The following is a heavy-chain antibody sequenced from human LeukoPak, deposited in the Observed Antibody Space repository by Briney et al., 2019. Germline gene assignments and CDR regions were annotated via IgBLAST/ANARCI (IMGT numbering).Heavy chain of an antibody. Sequence: GGSLRLSCAASGFTFSSYNMNWVRQAPGKGLEWVSAISGSGGTTYYADSVKGRFTISRDNSKSTLYLQMNSLRAEDTAVYYCAKEDCGVDCSTFDYWGQGTLVTVSS. CDR3: AKEDCGVDCSTFDY. CDR1: GFTFSSYN. V-gene: IGHV3-23*01. J-gene: IGHJ4*02. D-gene: IGHD2-21*02. CDR2: ISGSGGTT.